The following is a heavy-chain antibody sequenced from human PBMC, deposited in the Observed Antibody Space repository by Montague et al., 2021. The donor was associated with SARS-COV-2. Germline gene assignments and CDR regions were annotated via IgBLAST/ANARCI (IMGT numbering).Heavy chain of an antibody. CDR1: GFTFSNYA. V-gene: IGHV3-30*04. D-gene: IGHD4/OR15-4a*01. CDR2: ITCDGSDT. Sequence: SLRLSCAASGFTFSNYAFNWVRQAPGKGLEWLATITCDGSDTYYADSVKGRFTISRDNSKNILYLHMNSLTPEDTAVYYCARDPVHPDYGDAFDLWGQGTMVTVSS. J-gene: IGHJ3*01. CDR3: ARDPVHPDYGDAFDL.